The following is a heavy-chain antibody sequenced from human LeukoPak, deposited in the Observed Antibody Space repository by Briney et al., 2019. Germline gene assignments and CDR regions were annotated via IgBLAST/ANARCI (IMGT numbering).Heavy chain of an antibody. CDR2: IYYSGST. D-gene: IGHD6-13*01. Sequence: SETLSLTCTVSGGSISSSSYYWGWIRQPPGKGLEWIGSIYYSGSTYYNPSLKSRVTISVDTSKNQFSLKLSSVTAADTAVYYCARRGIPYSSSWYVWFDPWGQGTLVTVSS. CDR1: GGSISSSSYY. V-gene: IGHV4-39*01. CDR3: ARRGIPYSSSWYVWFDP. J-gene: IGHJ5*02.